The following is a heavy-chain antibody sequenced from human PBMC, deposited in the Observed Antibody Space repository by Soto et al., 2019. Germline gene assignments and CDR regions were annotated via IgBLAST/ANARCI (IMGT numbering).Heavy chain of an antibody. CDR2: INAGNGNT. D-gene: IGHD3-16*01. CDR1: GLTFTSYS. Sequence: ASVKASCKACGLTFTSYSMHWVRQAPGQRLEWMGWINAGNGNTKYSQKFQGRVTITRDTSASTAYMELSSLRSEDTAVYYCARDFTGPYYFDYWGQGTLVTVSS. V-gene: IGHV1-3*01. J-gene: IGHJ4*02. CDR3: ARDFTGPYYFDY.